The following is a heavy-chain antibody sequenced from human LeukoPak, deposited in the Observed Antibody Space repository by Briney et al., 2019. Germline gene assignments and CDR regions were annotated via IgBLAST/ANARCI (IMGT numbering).Heavy chain of an antibody. CDR2: ITSSSTYI. CDR3: ASLAEAGTLPSQ. D-gene: IGHD6-13*01. CDR1: GFTFSSYT. V-gene: IGHV3-21*01. Sequence: GGSLRLSCAASGFTFSSYTMDWVRQAPGKGLEWVSSITSSSTYIYYADSVKGRFTISRDNAKKSLYLQMNSLRAEDTAVYHCASLAEAGTLPSQWGQGTLVTVSS. J-gene: IGHJ4*02.